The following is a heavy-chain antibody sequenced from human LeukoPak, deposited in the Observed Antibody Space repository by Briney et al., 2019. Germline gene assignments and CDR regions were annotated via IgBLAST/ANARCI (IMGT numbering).Heavy chain of an antibody. CDR1: GFTFSSYS. Sequence: GGSLRLSCAASGFTFSSYSMTWVRQSPGKGLEWVSSISRNSGYIYYTDSMKGRLTISRDNANNSLYLQMNNLRAEDTAMYYCARGRRTGDRGYYFDYWGQGTLVTVSS. V-gene: IGHV3-21*01. D-gene: IGHD7-27*01. J-gene: IGHJ4*02. CDR3: ARGRRTGDRGYYFDY. CDR2: ISRNSGYI.